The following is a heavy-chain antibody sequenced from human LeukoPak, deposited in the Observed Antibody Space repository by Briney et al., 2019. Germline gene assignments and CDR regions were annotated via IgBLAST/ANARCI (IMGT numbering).Heavy chain of an antibody. Sequence: PGGSLRLSCAASGFTFSTYSINWVRQAPGKGLEWVSSISNTGDTTYYADSVKGRFTISRDNSMNTLYLQMSSLRAEDTALYYCAKAILPGYSSSWDFDYWGQGSLLTVSS. D-gene: IGHD6-13*01. J-gene: IGHJ4*02. CDR2: ISNTGDTT. CDR3: AKAILPGYSSSWDFDY. CDR1: GFTFSTYS. V-gene: IGHV3-23*01.